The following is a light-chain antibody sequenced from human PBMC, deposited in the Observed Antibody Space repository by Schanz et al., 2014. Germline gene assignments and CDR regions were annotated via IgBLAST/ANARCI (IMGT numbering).Light chain of an antibody. CDR1: QTVSTN. J-gene: IGKJ1*01. CDR2: DAS. V-gene: IGKV3-15*01. Sequence: EIVMTQSPATLSVSPGERATLSCRASQTVSTNLAWYQQTPGQTPRLLIYDASTRATGIPARFSGSGSGTEFTLTISSLQSEDFAVYYCQQYNNWPWAFGQGTTVEIK. CDR3: QQYNNWPWA.